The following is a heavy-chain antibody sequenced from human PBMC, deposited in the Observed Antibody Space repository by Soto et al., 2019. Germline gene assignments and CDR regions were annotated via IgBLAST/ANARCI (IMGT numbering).Heavy chain of an antibody. V-gene: IGHV4-59*01. D-gene: IGHD3-22*01. CDR1: GGPISSYY. Sequence: QVQLQESGPGLVKPSETLSLNCTVSGGPISSYYWSWIRQSPGKGLEWIGYIYYSGSTNYNPSLKSRVTISADTSKNQFSLELSSITAADTAVYYCARGSSRWPPRLYYWCQGILVTVSS. J-gene: IGHJ4*02. CDR3: ARGSSRWPPRLYY. CDR2: IYYSGST.